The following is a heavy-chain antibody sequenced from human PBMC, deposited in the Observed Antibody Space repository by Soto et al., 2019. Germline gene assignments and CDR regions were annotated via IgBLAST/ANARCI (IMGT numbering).Heavy chain of an antibody. CDR2: IYHSGNT. J-gene: IGHJ4*02. Sequence: SETLSLTCAVSGGSISSGGYSWSWIRQPPGKGLEWIGYIYHSGNTYYNTSLKSRVTISVDRSKNQFSLKLSSVTAADMAVFYCASGGVDYYDSSGYYFSPYYFDYWGQGTLVTVSS. CDR1: GGSISSGGYS. CDR3: ASGGVDYYDSSGYYFSPYYFDY. V-gene: IGHV4-30-2*01. D-gene: IGHD3-22*01.